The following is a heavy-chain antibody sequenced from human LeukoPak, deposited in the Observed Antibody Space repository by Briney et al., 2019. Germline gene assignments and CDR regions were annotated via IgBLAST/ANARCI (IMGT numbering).Heavy chain of an antibody. D-gene: IGHD6-13*01. CDR1: GLTVSSNY. CDR2: ISWNSGSI. Sequence: PGGSLRLSCAASGLTVSSNYMSWVRQAPGKGLEWVSGISWNSGSIGYADSVKGRFTISRDNAKNSLYLQMNSLRAEDMALYYCAKARGYQYSSSSFDYWGQGTLVTVSS. V-gene: IGHV3-9*03. J-gene: IGHJ4*02. CDR3: AKARGYQYSSSSFDY.